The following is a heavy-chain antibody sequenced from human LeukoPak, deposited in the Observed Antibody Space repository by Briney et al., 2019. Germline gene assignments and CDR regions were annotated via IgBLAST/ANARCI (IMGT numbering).Heavy chain of an antibody. CDR3: AREEWELLQI. D-gene: IGHD1-26*01. CDR2: IYTSGST. V-gene: IGHV4-61*02. CDR1: GGSISSGSHY. Sequence: SQTLSLTCTVSGGSISSGSHYWTWIRQPAGKGLEWIGRIYTSGSTNYNPSLKSRVTMSVDTSKNQFSLKLSSVTAADTAVYYCAREEWELLQIWGQGTLVTVSS. J-gene: IGHJ4*02.